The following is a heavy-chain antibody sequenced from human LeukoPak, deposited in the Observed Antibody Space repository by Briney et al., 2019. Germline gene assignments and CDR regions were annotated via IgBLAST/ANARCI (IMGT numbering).Heavy chain of an antibody. CDR1: GGSISSGGYY. CDR2: IYYSGST. J-gene: IGHJ4*02. Sequence: SQTLSLTCTVSGGSISSGGYYWSWIRQHPGKGLEWIGYIYYSGSTYYNPSLKSRVTISVDTSKNQFSLKLSSVTAADTAVYYCARATYYYDSSGYSGSNFIDYWGQGTLVTVSS. CDR3: ARATYYYDSSGYSGSNFIDY. V-gene: IGHV4-31*03. D-gene: IGHD3-22*01.